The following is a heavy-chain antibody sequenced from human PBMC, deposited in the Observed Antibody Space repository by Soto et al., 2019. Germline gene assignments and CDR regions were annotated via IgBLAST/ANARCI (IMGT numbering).Heavy chain of an antibody. V-gene: IGHV3-23*01. Sequence: PGGSLRLSCAASGFTFSSYAMSWVRQAPGQGLEWVSAISGSGGSTYYAASVKGRFTLSRDNSKNTLYLQMNSLRAEDTAVYYCAKDVITMIVVVSTEASFDYWGQGTLVTVSS. CDR3: AKDVITMIVVVSTEASFDY. J-gene: IGHJ4*02. D-gene: IGHD3-22*01. CDR2: ISGSGGST. CDR1: GFTFSSYA.